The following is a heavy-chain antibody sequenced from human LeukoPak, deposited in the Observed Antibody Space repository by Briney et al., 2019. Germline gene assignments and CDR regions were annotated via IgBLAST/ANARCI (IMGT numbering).Heavy chain of an antibody. V-gene: IGHV4-34*01. CDR3: ARGPYYYDSSGYYRRSNAFDI. CDR1: GGSFIGYY. J-gene: IGHJ3*02. D-gene: IGHD3-22*01. Sequence: SETLSLTCAVYGGSFIGYYWSWIRRPPGKGLEWIGEINHSGSTNYNPSLKSRVTISVDTSKNQFSLKLSSVTAADTAVYYCARGPYYYDSSGYYRRSNAFDIWGQGTMVTVSS. CDR2: INHSGST.